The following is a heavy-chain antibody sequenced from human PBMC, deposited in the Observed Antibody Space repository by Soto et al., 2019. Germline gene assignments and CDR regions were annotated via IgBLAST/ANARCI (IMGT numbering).Heavy chain of an antibody. CDR3: ARDTRGTRGFDEMGF. CDR1: RDGYDGRF. V-gene: IGHV1-2*02. J-gene: IGHJ6*02. Sequence: GASAKVCWEGSRDGYDGRFIHWMRQAHGKGLEWMGWINPKSGDTGYAQKFQGRVTMTRDTSLDIVHMDLSGLTSDDAAVYYCARDTRGTRGFDEMGFCGQGTTVTVSS. D-gene: IGHD2-2*01. CDR2: INPKSGDT.